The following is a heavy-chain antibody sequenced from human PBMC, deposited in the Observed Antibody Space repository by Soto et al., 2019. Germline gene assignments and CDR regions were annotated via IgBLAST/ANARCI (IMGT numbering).Heavy chain of an antibody. V-gene: IGHV1-46*01. D-gene: IGHD3-10*01. J-gene: IGHJ6*02. CDR3: ARGLWFGELLLDYYGMDF. CDR2: INPSGGST. Sequence: ASVKVSCKASGYTFTSYYMHWVRQAPGQGLEWMGIINPSGGSTSYAQKFQGRVTMTRDTSTSTVYMELSSLRSEDTAVYYCARGLWFGELLLDYYGMDFWGQATTVTV. CDR1: GYTFTSYY.